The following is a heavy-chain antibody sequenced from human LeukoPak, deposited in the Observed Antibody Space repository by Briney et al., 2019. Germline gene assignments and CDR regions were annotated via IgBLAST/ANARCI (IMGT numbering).Heavy chain of an antibody. CDR3: SRAMSIAARLQTIFDY. CDR2: FYHGGST. Sequence: PSETLSLTCTVSGVSISSSNSYWGWIRQPPGKGLEWIGTFYHGGSTYYNPSLKSRVTIPVDTSKNQFSLNLTTGTAADTAVYYCSRAMSIAARLQTIFDYWGQGTLVTVSS. CDR1: GVSISSSNSY. D-gene: IGHD6-6*01. V-gene: IGHV4-39*07. J-gene: IGHJ4*02.